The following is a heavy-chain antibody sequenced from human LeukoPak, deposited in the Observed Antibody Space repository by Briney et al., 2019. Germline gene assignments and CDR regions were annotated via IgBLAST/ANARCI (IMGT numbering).Heavy chain of an antibody. CDR2: IYPDDSDP. Sequence: GESLKISCKGSGYSFSTYWIGWVRQMPGKGLEWMGIIYPDDSDPKYSPSLQGQVTISADKSISTAYLQWSSLKASDTAMYYCARQPGAGWFDPWGQGTLVTVSS. CDR1: GYSFSTYW. V-gene: IGHV5-51*01. CDR3: ARQPGAGWFDP. D-gene: IGHD3-10*01. J-gene: IGHJ5*02.